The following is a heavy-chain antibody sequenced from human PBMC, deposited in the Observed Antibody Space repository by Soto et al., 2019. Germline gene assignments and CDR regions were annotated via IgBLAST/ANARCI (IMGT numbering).Heavy chain of an antibody. Sequence: PGGSLRLSCAASGFTFSSYGMHWVRQAPGKGLEWVAVISYDGSNKYYADSVKGRFTISRDNSKNTLYLQMNSLRAEDTAVYYCARDVGCLSKPNENLDYWGQGNLVTVSS. CDR3: ARDVGCLSKPNENLDY. CDR1: GFTFSSYG. CDR2: ISYDGSNK. J-gene: IGHJ4*02. V-gene: IGHV3-30*03. D-gene: IGHD3-16*01.